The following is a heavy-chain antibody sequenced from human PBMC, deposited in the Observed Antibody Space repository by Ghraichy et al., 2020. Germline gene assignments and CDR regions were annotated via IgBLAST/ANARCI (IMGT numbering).Heavy chain of an antibody. J-gene: IGHJ4*02. CDR2: IFYTGAT. CDR1: GGSISSSDYY. V-gene: IGHV4-39*07. D-gene: IGHD3-9*01. Sequence: SETLSLTCTVSGGSISSSDYYWGWIRQPPGKGLEWIGSIFYTGATYYKSSLKSRVTMSVDTSRNQFSLNLSSVTAADTAIYYCARGYYTILTGSVDFWGQGTLVTCSS. CDR3: ARGYYTILTGSVDF.